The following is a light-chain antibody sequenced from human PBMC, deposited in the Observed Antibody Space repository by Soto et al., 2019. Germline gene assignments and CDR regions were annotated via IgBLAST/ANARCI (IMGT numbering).Light chain of an antibody. V-gene: IGKV3-15*01. Sequence: EIVMTQSPATLSVSPGERATLSCRASQSVSSNVAWYQQIPGQTPRLLIYGASTRATGFPIRFSGSASGTEFTLTISGLQSEDFAVYYCHQYDDGPYTVGQGTKVDSK. CDR2: GAS. J-gene: IGKJ2*01. CDR1: QSVSSN. CDR3: HQYDDGPYT.